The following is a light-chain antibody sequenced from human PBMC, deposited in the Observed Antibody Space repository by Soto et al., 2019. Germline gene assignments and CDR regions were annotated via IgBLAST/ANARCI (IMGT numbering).Light chain of an antibody. CDR1: SSDIGDYNY. V-gene: IGLV2-14*01. J-gene: IGLJ1*01. Sequence: QSVLTQTASVSGSPGQSITIPCTGTSSDIGDYNYVSWYQQHPGKAPKLLIYEVYNRPSGVSNRFSGSKSGSTASLTISGLQTGDEADYYCSSYSTTTTLYVFGTGTKVTV. CDR3: SSYSTTTTLYV. CDR2: EVY.